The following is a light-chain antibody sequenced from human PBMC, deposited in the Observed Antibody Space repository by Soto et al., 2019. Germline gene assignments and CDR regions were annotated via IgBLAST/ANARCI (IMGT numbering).Light chain of an antibody. CDR3: QHDNSSYT. CDR2: KAS. CDR1: QSISSR. J-gene: IGKJ2*01. V-gene: IGKV1-5*03. Sequence: DIQMTQSPSTLSASVGDRVTITCRASQSISSRLAWYQQKTGKAPPLLLYKASSLESGGPSRFSGSGAGTEFTLTISSLQADVFANYCRQHDNSSYTFGQGTKLEIK.